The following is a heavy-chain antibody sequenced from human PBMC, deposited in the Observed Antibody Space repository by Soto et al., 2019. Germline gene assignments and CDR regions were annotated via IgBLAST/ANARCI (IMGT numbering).Heavy chain of an antibody. Sequence: ASVKVSCKASGYTFTSYDINWVRQATGQGLEWMGWMNPNSGNTGYAQKFQGRVTMTRNTSISTAYMELSSLRSEDTAVYYCARAPSSTSNYYYGMDVWGQGTTVTVSS. V-gene: IGHV1-8*01. D-gene: IGHD6-13*01. J-gene: IGHJ6*02. CDR1: GYTFTSYD. CDR3: ARAPSSTSNYYYGMDV. CDR2: MNPNSGNT.